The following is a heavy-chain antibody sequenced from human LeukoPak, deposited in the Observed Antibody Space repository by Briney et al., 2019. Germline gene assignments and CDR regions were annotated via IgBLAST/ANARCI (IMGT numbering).Heavy chain of an antibody. J-gene: IGHJ3*02. CDR2: ISYDGSNK. V-gene: IGHV3-30-3*01. CDR3: ARERHMVRGVNGAFDI. Sequence: GRSLRLSCAASGFTFSSYAMHWVRQAPGKGLEWVAVISYDGSNKYYADSVKGRFTISRDNSKNTLYLQMNSLRAEDTAMYYCARERHMVRGVNGAFDIWGQGTMVTVSS. D-gene: IGHD3-10*01. CDR1: GFTFSSYA.